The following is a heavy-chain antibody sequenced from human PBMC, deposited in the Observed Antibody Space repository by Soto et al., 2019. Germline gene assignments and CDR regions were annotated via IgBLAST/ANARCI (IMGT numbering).Heavy chain of an antibody. CDR3: ARGVRNYYGVDV. D-gene: IGHD2-2*01. CDR2: IKFDGGIT. Sequence: EVQLVESGGGLVQPGGSLRLSCVASGFTFSDYWMHCVRQAPGKGLVWVSRIKFDGGITSHADSVKGRFTISRDNARNTVHLQMNSLRAEDTGVYFCARGVRNYYGVDVWGQGTTVTVSS. CDR1: GFTFSDYW. V-gene: IGHV3-74*01. J-gene: IGHJ6*02.